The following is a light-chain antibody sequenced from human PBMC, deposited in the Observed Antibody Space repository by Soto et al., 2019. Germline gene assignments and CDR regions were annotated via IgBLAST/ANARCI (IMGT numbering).Light chain of an antibody. Sequence: EIVMTQSPATLSVSPGERATLSCRASESVSSNLAWYQQKPGQAPRLLMYGASTRAAGTPDRFSGSGSGTEFTLTISSLQSEDFAVYYCQQYDYWPPWTFDQGTKVEIK. CDR2: GAS. J-gene: IGKJ1*01. V-gene: IGKV3-15*01. CDR3: QQYDYWPPWT. CDR1: ESVSSN.